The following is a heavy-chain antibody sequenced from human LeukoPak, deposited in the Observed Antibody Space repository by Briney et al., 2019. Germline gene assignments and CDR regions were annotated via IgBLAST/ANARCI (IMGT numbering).Heavy chain of an antibody. CDR3: AKSQKWYYGSGSSEPPLDY. D-gene: IGHD3-10*01. V-gene: IGHV3-30*02. J-gene: IGHJ4*02. CDR2: IRYDGSNK. Sequence: QTGGSLRLSCAASGFTFSSYGMHWVRQAPGKGLEWVAFIRYDGSNKYYADSVKGRFTISRDNSKNTLYLQMNSLRAEDTAVYYCAKSQKWYYGSGSSEPPLDYWGQGTLVTVSS. CDR1: GFTFSSYG.